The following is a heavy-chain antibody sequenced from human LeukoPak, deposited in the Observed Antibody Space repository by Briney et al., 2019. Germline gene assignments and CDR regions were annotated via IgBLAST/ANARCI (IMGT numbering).Heavy chain of an antibody. D-gene: IGHD3-10*01. CDR3: AYGSGSYSEVYYYYYMDV. Sequence: GRSLRLSCAASGFTFDDYAMHWVRQAPGKGLEWVSGISWNSGSIGYADSVKGRFTISRDNAKNSLYLQMNSLRAEDTAVYYCAYGSGSYSEVYYYYYMDVWGKGTTVTVSS. V-gene: IGHV3-9*01. CDR1: GFTFDDYA. CDR2: ISWNSGSI. J-gene: IGHJ6*03.